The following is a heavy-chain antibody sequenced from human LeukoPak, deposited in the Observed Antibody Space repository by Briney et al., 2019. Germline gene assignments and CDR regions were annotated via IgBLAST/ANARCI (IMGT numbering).Heavy chain of an antibody. D-gene: IGHD3-3*01. CDR1: GVSFSNYY. V-gene: IGHV4-34*01. CDR3: ARANDFHSRFDS. CDR2: INHSGST. Sequence: PSETLSLTCAVYGVSFSNYYWSWLRQPPGKGLEWIGEINHSGSTNYNPSLKSRVTVSVDTSKNQFSLKLNSVSAADTAVYYCARANDFHSRFDSWGQGTVVTVSS. J-gene: IGHJ5*01.